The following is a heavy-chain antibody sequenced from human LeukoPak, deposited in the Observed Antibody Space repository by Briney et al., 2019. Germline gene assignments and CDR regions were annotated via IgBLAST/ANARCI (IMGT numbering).Heavy chain of an antibody. J-gene: IGHJ4*02. D-gene: IGHD6-13*01. V-gene: IGHV1-46*01. Sequence: FQGRVTITRDTSTSTVYMELSSLRSEDTAVYYCARDQDSSSWYTEGYWGQGTLVTVSS. CDR3: ARDQDSSSWYTEGY.